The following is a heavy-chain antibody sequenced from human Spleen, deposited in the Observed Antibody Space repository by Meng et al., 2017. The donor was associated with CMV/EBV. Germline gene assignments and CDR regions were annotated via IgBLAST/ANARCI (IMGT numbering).Heavy chain of an antibody. Sequence: CKGSGYSFINYWIAWVRQVPGQGLEWVGIIYAGDSDTRYSPSFQGHVTISVDKSISTAYLQWSSLKASDTAIYYCARLWIPSRGGFDPWGQGTLVTVSS. CDR3: ARLWIPSRGGFDP. CDR1: GYSFINYW. CDR2: IYAGDSDT. V-gene: IGHV5-51*01. D-gene: IGHD5-12*01. J-gene: IGHJ5*02.